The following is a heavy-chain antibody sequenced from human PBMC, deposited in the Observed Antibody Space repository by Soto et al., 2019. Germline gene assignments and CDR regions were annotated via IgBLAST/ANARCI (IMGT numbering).Heavy chain of an antibody. CDR1: GVTFSTYA. CDR2: ISDTGGGT. D-gene: IGHD3-22*01. V-gene: IGHV3-23*01. Sequence: GGSLRLSCAASGVTFSTYAMNWVRQAPGKGLEWVATISDTGGGTFYAASVKGRFTISRDNSKNTLFLQMHSLRADDSAIYFCAIGRHKTSGSNTWFDPWGRGTLVTVS. J-gene: IGHJ5*02. CDR3: AIGRHKTSGSNTWFDP.